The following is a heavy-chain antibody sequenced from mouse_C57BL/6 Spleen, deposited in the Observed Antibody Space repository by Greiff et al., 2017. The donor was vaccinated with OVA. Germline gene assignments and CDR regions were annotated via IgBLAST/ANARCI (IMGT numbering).Heavy chain of an antibody. CDR2: IWRGGST. Sequence: QVQLKESGPGLVQPSQSLSITCTVSGFSLTSYGVHWVRQSPGKGLEWLGVIWRGGSTDYNAAFMSRLSITKDNSKSQVFVKMNSLQADDTAIYYCAKGGLYGNYSFAYWGQGTLVTVSA. V-gene: IGHV2-5*01. CDR1: GFSLTSYG. J-gene: IGHJ3*01. D-gene: IGHD2-1*01. CDR3: AKGGLYGNYSFAY.